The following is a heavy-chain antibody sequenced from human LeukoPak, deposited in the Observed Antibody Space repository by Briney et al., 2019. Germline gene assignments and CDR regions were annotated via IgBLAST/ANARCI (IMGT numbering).Heavy chain of an antibody. CDR3: ARDGTGMGSAAMDDEAYYYYGMDV. CDR2: ISYSGST. CDR1: GGSISSYY. Sequence: SETLSLTCTVSGGSISSYYWNWIRHPPGEGLEWIGDISYSGSTNYNPSLKSRVTISLDTSKNQFSLKLSSVTAADTAVYYCARDGTGMGSAAMDDEAYYYYGMDVWGQGTTVTVSS. V-gene: IGHV4-59*01. J-gene: IGHJ6*02. D-gene: IGHD2-2*01.